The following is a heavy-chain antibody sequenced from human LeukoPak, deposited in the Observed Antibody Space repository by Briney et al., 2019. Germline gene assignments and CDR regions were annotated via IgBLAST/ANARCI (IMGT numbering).Heavy chain of an antibody. CDR1: GFTFSNYA. J-gene: IGHJ6*03. CDR3: AKGLKTAVGPYKGYHYYMDV. CDR2: MNPV. Sequence: GGSLRLSRTASGFTFSNYAMTWVRQAPGKGLEWVSSMNPVYYADSVKGRFTISRDDSKNTLFLQMNSLRAEDTAIYYCAKGLKTAVGPYKGYHYYMDVWGKGTTVTVSS. D-gene: IGHD5-18*01. V-gene: IGHV3-23*05.